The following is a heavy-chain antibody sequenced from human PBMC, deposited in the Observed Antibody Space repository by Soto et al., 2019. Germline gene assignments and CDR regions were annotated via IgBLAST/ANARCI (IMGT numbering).Heavy chain of an antibody. CDR3: ARGPVVAALPCC. D-gene: IGHD2-15*01. CDR1: GGSFNDYY. V-gene: IGHV4-34*01. Sequence: PSETLSLTCAVSGGSFNDYYWIWIRQPPGKGLEWLGDIRDSGSTNYNPSLKSRVTISVDTSKNQFSLKLSSVTAADTAVYYCARGPVVAALPCCWGLGTLVTVSS. J-gene: IGHJ4*01. CDR2: IRDSGST.